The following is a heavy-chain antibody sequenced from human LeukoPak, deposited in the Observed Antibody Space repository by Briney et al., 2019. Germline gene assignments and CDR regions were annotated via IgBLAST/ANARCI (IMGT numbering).Heavy chain of an antibody. J-gene: IGHJ4*02. Sequence: PSETLSLTCTVSGGSISSYYWSWLRQPAGKGLEWIGRIYTSGSTNYNPSLKSRVTMSVDTSKNQFSLKLSSVTAADTAVYYCARDRITIFGVVTNFDYWGQGTLVTVSS. V-gene: IGHV4-4*07. CDR2: IYTSGST. CDR1: GGSISSYY. CDR3: ARDRITIFGVVTNFDY. D-gene: IGHD3-3*01.